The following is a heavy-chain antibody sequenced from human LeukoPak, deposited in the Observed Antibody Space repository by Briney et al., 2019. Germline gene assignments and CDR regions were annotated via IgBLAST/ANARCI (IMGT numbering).Heavy chain of an antibody. D-gene: IGHD2-2*01. V-gene: IGHV1-69*05. CDR2: IIPIFGTA. CDR1: GGTFSSYA. CDR3: ARVFISGYCSSTSCYGWFDP. Sequence: SVKVSCKASGGTFSSYAISWLRQAPGQGLEWMGGIIPIFGTANYAQKFQGRVTITTDEFTSTAYMELSSLRSEDTAVYYGARVFISGYCSSTSCYGWFDPWGQGTLVTVSS. J-gene: IGHJ5*02.